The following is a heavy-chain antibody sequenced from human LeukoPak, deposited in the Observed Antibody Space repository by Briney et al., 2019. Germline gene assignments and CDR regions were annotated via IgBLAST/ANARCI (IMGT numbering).Heavy chain of an antibody. Sequence: PGGSLRLSCAASGFTFSSYAMHWVRQAPGKGLEWVAVISYDGSNKYYADSVKGRFTISRDNSKNTLYLQMNSLRAEDTAVYYRGVFGMDVWGQGTTVTVSS. V-gene: IGHV3-30-3*01. CDR2: ISYDGSNK. CDR1: GFTFSSYA. CDR3: GVFGMDV. J-gene: IGHJ6*02.